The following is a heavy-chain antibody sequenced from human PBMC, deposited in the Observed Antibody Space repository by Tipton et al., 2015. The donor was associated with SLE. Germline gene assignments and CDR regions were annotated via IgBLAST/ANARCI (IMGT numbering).Heavy chain of an antibody. CDR3: AKDQAVAGRMGYYYYGMDV. Sequence: SLRLSCAASGFTVSSSYMSWVRQAPGKGLEWVSIIYSGGSTYYADSVKGRFTIPRNNSKNTLYLQMNSLRAEDTAVYYCAKDQAVAGRMGYYYYGMDVWGQGTTVTVSS. J-gene: IGHJ6*02. D-gene: IGHD6-19*01. CDR2: IYSGGST. CDR1: GFTVSSSY. V-gene: IGHV3-66*02.